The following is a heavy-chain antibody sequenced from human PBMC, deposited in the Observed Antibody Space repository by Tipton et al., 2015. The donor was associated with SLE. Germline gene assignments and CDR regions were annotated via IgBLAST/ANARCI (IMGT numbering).Heavy chain of an antibody. V-gene: IGHV4-34*01. D-gene: IGHD6-19*01. CDR1: GGSFSGYY. CDR3: ARDVAVAGTPFDY. Sequence: TLSLTCAVYGGSFSGYYWSWIRQPPGKGLEWIGEINHSGSTNYNPSLKSRVTISVDTSKNQFSLKLSSVTAADTAVYYCARDVAVAGTPFDYWRQGTLVTVSS. J-gene: IGHJ4*02. CDR2: INHSGST.